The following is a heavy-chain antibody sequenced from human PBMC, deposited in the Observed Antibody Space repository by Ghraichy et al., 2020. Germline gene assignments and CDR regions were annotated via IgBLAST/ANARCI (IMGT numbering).Heavy chain of an antibody. V-gene: IGHV4-34*01. D-gene: IGHD2-8*01. J-gene: IGHJ3*02. Sequence: GSLSLTCAVYGGSFSGHYWSWIRQPPGKGLEWIGEINHSGSTNYNPSLKSRVTIPVDTSKNQFSLKLSSVTAADTAVYYCARDAGYCANGVCLPTSDAFDIWGQGTMVTVSS. CDR3: ARDAGYCANGVCLPTSDAFDI. CDR1: GGSFSGHY. CDR2: INHSGST.